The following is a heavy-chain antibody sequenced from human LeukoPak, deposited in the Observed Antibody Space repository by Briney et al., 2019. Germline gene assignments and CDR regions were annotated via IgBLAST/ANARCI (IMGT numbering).Heavy chain of an antibody. J-gene: IGHJ5*02. CDR2: IIPILGIA. D-gene: IGHD3-9*01. CDR3: ASENDYDILTGYGGNWFDP. V-gene: IGHV1-69*04. Sequence: SVKVSCKASGGTFSSYAISWVRQAPGQGLEWMGRIIPILGIANYAQKFQGRVTITADKSTSTAYMELSSLRSEDTAVYCCASENDYDILTGYGGNWFDPWGQGTLVTVSS. CDR1: GGTFSSYA.